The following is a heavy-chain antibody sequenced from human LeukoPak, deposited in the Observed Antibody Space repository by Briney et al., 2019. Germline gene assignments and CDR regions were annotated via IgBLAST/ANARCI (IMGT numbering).Heavy chain of an antibody. CDR3: ARPPYYYDSSGYYH. J-gene: IGHJ5*02. D-gene: IGHD3-22*01. CDR2: TIPSGST. V-gene: IGHV4-34*12. CDR1: AGSFSGYY. Sequence: SETLSLTCAVYAGSFSGYYWSWLRQPPGKGLEWIGETIPSGSTNYNPSLKGRVTISLDTSGNQFSLKVPSVTAADSVVYYCARPPYYYDSSGYYHWGQGTLVTVSS.